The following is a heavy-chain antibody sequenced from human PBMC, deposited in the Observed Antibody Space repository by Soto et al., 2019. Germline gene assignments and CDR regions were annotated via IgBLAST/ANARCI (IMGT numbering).Heavy chain of an antibody. Sequence: EVQLVESGGGLVKPGGSLRLSCAASGFTFSSYSMNWVRQAPGKGLEWVSSISSSSSYIYYADSVKGRFTISRDNAKNSLYLQMNSLRAEDTAVYYCARDPTDTAFFDYWGQGTLVTVSS. V-gene: IGHV3-21*01. CDR3: ARDPTDTAFFDY. CDR1: GFTFSSYS. CDR2: ISSSSSYI. J-gene: IGHJ4*02. D-gene: IGHD4-17*01.